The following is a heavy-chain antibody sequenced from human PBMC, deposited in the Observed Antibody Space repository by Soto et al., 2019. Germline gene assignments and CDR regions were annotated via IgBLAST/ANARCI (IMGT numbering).Heavy chain of an antibody. Sequence: QVQLQESGPGLVKASQTLSLTCTVSGGSIRNGNYYWSWIRQLPGKGLEWIGNIYYIGTASYNPSLKSRVNMLMNPFKDPVSLELTSVLAADTAVYYCAKNETTRPWFDPWGQGTLVTVSS. CDR3: AKNETTRPWFDP. CDR1: GGSIRNGNYY. D-gene: IGHD1-1*01. J-gene: IGHJ5*02. V-gene: IGHV4-31*03. CDR2: IYYIGTA.